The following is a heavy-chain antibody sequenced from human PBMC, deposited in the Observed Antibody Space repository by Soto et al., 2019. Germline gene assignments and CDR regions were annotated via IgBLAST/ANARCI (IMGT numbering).Heavy chain of an antibody. J-gene: IGHJ4*01. D-gene: IGHD6-19*01. Sequence: QVKLVESGGGVVQPGRSRRLSCTASGFSFGTYGMHWVRQAPGKRLEWVAAMSYDGRTKYYADSVRGRFTISRDNSKKMLFLDMNSLRHEDTAVYYCAKPRAWLVPPLEDWGHGTLVTVSS. CDR3: AKPRAWLVPPLED. CDR1: GFSFGTYG. V-gene: IGHV3-30*18. CDR2: MSYDGRTK.